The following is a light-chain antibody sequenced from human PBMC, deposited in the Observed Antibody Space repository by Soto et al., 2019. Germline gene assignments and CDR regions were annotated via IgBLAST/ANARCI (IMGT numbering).Light chain of an antibody. V-gene: IGKV3-20*01. Sequence: DIVLTQSPGTLSLSPGERATLSCRASQSVSSSYFAWYQQRPGQAPRLLIYGASNRATGIPDRFSGSGSGTDFTLTISRLEPEDFALYYCQQYGGLPTFGQGTKVEIK. J-gene: IGKJ1*01. CDR2: GAS. CDR1: QSVSSSY. CDR3: QQYGGLPT.